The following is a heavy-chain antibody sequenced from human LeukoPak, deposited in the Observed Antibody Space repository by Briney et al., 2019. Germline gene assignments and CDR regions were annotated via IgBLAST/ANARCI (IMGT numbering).Heavy chain of an antibody. V-gene: IGHV3-21*01. J-gene: IGHJ4*02. CDR3: ARDRGFSYYYDSSGYYFDY. CDR1: GFTFSSYS. D-gene: IGHD3-22*01. CDR2: ISSSSYI. Sequence: PGGSLRLSCAASGFTFSSYSMNWVRQAPGKGLEWVSSISSSSYIYYADSVKGRFTISRDNAKNSLYLQMNSLRAEDTAVYYCARDRGFSYYYDSSGYYFDYWGQGTLVTVSS.